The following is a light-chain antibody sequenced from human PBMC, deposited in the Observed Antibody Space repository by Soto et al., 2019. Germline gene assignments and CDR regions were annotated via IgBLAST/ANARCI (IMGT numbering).Light chain of an antibody. CDR2: SNN. CDR3: ASWDDSLGAVI. Sequence: QSVRTQPPSASGTPGQKVFISCSGSSSNIGGTNYAYWYQQLPGAAPKLLMHSNNLRPSGVPERISGSKFGTAASLAISGLRSEDEAVYYGASWDDSLGAVIFGGGTKVTVL. CDR1: SSNIGGTNY. V-gene: IGLV1-47*02. J-gene: IGLJ2*01.